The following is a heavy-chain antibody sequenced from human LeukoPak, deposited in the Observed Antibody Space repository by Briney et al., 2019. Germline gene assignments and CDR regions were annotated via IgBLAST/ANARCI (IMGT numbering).Heavy chain of an antibody. J-gene: IGHJ4*02. D-gene: IGHD2-15*01. V-gene: IGHV3-48*03. CDR2: ISSSGSAI. CDR1: GFTFSSYD. Sequence: GGSLRLSCAASGFTFSSYDLNWVRQAPGKGPEWVSYISSSGSAIYYAASVKGRFTVSRDNAKNSLYLQMNSLRAEDTAVYYCARMTGGLWDYWGQGTLVTVSS. CDR3: ARMTGGLWDY.